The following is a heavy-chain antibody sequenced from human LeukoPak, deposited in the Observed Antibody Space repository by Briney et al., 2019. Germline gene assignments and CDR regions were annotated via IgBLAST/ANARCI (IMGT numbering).Heavy chain of an antibody. CDR2: IYYSGST. Sequence: SETLSLTCTVSGGSISSSSYYWGWIRQPPGKGLEWIGSIYYSGSTYYSPSLKSRVTISVDTSKNQFSLKLSSVTAADTAVYYCARDTLRAYYYYYMDVWGKGTTVTVSS. CDR3: ARDTLRAYYYYYMDV. D-gene: IGHD4-17*01. V-gene: IGHV4-39*02. J-gene: IGHJ6*03. CDR1: GGSISSSSYY.